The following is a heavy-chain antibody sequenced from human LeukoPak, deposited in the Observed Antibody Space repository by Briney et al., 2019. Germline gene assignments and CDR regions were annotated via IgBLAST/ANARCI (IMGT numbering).Heavy chain of an antibody. D-gene: IGHD5-24*01. CDR2: IYYSGST. CDR3: ARTGDGYNYYNYYYMDV. V-gene: IGHV4-59*01. CDR1: GGSISSYY. J-gene: IGHJ6*03. Sequence: SETLSLTCTVSGGSISSYYWSWIRQPAGKGLEWIGYIYYSGSTNYNPSLKSRVTISVDTSKNQFSLKMSSVTAADTAVYYCARTGDGYNYYNYYYMDVWGKGTTVTVTS.